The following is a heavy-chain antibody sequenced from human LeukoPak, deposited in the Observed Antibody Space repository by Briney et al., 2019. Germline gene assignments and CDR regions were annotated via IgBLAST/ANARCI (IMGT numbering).Heavy chain of an antibody. J-gene: IGHJ4*02. CDR1: GGSISSYY. CDR3: ARGLYYDSSGYYFDY. D-gene: IGHD3-22*01. Sequence: SETLSLTFTVSGGSISSYYWSWIRQPPGKGLEWIGYIYYSGSTNYNPSLKSRVTISVDTSKNQFSLKLSSVTAADTAVYYCARGLYYDSSGYYFDYWGQGTLVTVSS. V-gene: IGHV4-59*01. CDR2: IYYSGST.